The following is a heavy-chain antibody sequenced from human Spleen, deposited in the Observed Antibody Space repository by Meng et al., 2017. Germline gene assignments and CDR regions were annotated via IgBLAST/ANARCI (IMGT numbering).Heavy chain of an antibody. CDR1: GGSFSRYY. CDR2: IYHSGST. V-gene: IGHV4-34*01. CDR3: ARYHLTFDY. Sequence: SETLSLTCAVYGGSFSRYYWTWIRQPPGKGLEYIGEIYHSGSTDYNPSLKSRVTISVDTSKNQFSLKVRSVTAADTAVYYCARYHLTFDYWGQGTLVTVSS. J-gene: IGHJ4*02. D-gene: IGHD2-21*02.